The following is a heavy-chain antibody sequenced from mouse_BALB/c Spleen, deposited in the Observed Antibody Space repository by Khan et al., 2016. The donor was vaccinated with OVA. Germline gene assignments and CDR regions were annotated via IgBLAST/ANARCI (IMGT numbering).Heavy chain of an antibody. Sequence: EVQLQESGPSLVKPSQTLSLTCSVTGDSITSGYWSWIRKFPGNKLEYMGYMIYSGNTYYNPSLNSRISITRHTSKNQYYLQLNSVTTEDPATYYCARSTYRYAFAYWGQGTLVTFSA. V-gene: IGHV3-8*02. CDR2: MIYSGNT. D-gene: IGHD2-14*01. CDR1: GDSITSGY. CDR3: ARSTYRYAFAY. J-gene: IGHJ3*01.